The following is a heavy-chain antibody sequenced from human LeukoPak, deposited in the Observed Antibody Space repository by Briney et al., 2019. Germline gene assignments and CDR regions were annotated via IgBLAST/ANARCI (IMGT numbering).Heavy chain of an antibody. V-gene: IGHV3-53*01. CDR3: ARFTYYDFWSGYLAFSRYGMDV. CDR1: GFTFSSYA. J-gene: IGHJ6*02. Sequence: GSLRLSCAASGFTFSSYAMHWVRQAPGKGLEWVAVIYSGGSTYYADSVKGRFTISRDNSKNTLYLQMNSLRAEDTAVYYCARFTYYDFWSGYLAFSRYGMDVWGQGTTVTVSS. D-gene: IGHD3-3*01. CDR2: IYSGGST.